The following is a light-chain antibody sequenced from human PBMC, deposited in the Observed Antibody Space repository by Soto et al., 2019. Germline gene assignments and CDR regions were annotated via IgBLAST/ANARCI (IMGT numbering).Light chain of an antibody. CDR2: EVS. CDR1: SSDVGGYNY. V-gene: IGLV2-8*01. CDR3: SSYAGNTTRV. J-gene: IGLJ3*02. Sequence: QSAPTQPPSASGSPGQSATISCTGTSSDVGGYNYVSWYQQNPGKAPKLMIYEVSKRPSGVPDRFSGSKSGNTASLTVSGLQAEDEADYYCSSYAGNTTRVFGGGTNLTVL.